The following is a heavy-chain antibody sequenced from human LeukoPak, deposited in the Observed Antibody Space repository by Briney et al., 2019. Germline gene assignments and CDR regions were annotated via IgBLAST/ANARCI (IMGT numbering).Heavy chain of an antibody. J-gene: IGHJ3*02. CDR3: AKDGYSGFDHDAFDI. D-gene: IGHD5-12*01. CDR1: GFTFSSYG. CDR2: IRYDGSNK. V-gene: IGHV3-30*02. Sequence: GSLRHSCAAPGFTFSSYGRHWVRQAPGKGLEWVAFIRYDGSNKYYADSVKGRFTISRDNSKNTRYRQMNSLRAEDTAVYYCAKDGYSGFDHDAFDIWGQGTMVTVSS.